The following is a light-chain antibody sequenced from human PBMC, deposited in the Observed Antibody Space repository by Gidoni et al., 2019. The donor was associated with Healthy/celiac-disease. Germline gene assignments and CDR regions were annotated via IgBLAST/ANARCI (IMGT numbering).Light chain of an antibody. V-gene: IGKV2-28*01. CDR2: LGS. CDR1: QSLLHSNGYNY. CDR3: MQALQTPR. Sequence: EIVMTQSPLSLPVTPGEPASISCRSSQSLLHSNGYNYLDRYLQKQGQSPQLLIYLGSNRASGVPDRFSGSGSGTDFTLKISRVEAEDVGVYYCMQALQTPRFGPGTKVDIK. J-gene: IGKJ3*01.